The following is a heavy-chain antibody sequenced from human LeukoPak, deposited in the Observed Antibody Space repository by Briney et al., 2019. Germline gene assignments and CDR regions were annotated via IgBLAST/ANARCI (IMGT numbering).Heavy chain of an antibody. CDR1: GFTFSTYA. Sequence: HAGGSLRLSCAASGFTFSTYAMSWVRQAPGKGLEWVSAISGSGGSTYYEDSVKGRFTISRDNSKNTLYLQMNGLRAEDTAVYYCAKFSCWDCDYWGQGTLVTVSS. V-gene: IGHV3-23*01. CDR3: AKFSCWDCDY. J-gene: IGHJ4*02. D-gene: IGHD2-15*01. CDR2: ISGSGGST.